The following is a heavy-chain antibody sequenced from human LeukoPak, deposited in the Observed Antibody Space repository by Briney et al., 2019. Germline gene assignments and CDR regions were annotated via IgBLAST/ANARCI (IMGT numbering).Heavy chain of an antibody. V-gene: IGHV3-11*04. J-gene: IGHJ5*02. CDR2: ISSSGSII. CDR3: AAGYSSGWPRWFDP. Sequence: GGSLRLSCAASGFTFSDYYMSWIRRAPGKGLEWVSYISSSGSIIYYADSVKGRFTISRDNAKKSLYLQMNSLRAEDTAVYYCAAGYSSGWPRWFDPWGQGTLVTVSS. D-gene: IGHD6-19*01. CDR1: GFTFSDYY.